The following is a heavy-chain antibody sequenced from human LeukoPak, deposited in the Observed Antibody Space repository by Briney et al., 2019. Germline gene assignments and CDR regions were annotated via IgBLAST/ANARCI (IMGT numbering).Heavy chain of an antibody. J-gene: IGHJ4*02. V-gene: IGHV4-39*01. CDR2: IYYSAST. Sequence: SSETLSLTCTVSGSSISTDYYYWGWIRQPPGRGLEWIASIYYSASTYYNPSLKSRVTISVETSKNQVSLTLSSVPAADTAVYYCARGGRATVTPIDYWGQGTLVTVSS. CDR3: ARGGRATVTPIDY. CDR1: GSSISTDYYY. D-gene: IGHD4-17*01.